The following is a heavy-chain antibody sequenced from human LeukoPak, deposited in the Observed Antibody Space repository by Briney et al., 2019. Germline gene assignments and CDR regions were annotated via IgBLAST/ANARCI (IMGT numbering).Heavy chain of an antibody. CDR3: ARSTPRGYSYGFYYYYMDV. CDR2: INHSGST. J-gene: IGHJ6*03. V-gene: IGHV4-34*01. D-gene: IGHD5-18*01. CDR1: GGSFSDYY. Sequence: PSETLSLTCAVYGGSFSDYYWSWIRQPPGKGLEWIGEINHSGSTNYNPSLKSRVTISVDTSKNQFSLKLSSVTAADTAVYYCARSTPRGYSYGFYYYYMDVWGKGTTVTISS.